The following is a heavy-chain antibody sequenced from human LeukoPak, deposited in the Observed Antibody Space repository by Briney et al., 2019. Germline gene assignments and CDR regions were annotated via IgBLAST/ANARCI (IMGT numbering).Heavy chain of an antibody. V-gene: IGHV3-7*01. CDR3: ARVKGYYDSSGYYHNWFDP. J-gene: IGHJ5*02. D-gene: IGHD3-22*01. Sequence: PGGSPRLSCAASGFTFSSYWMSWVRQAPGKGLEWVANIKQDGSEKYYVDSVKGRFTISRDNAKNSLYLQMNSLRAEDTAVYYCARVKGYYDSSGYYHNWFDPWGQGTLVTVSS. CDR2: IKQDGSEK. CDR1: GFTFSSYW.